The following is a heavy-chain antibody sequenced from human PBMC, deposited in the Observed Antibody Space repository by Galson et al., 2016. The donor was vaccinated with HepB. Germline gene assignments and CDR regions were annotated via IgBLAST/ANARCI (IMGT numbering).Heavy chain of an antibody. J-gene: IGHJ4*02. CDR1: GXXXTTYW. CDR2: IYPGDSDT. V-gene: IGHV5-51*01. CDR3: ARHGXDDTVXX. Sequence: AEXXKLGXXLKISCXXSGXXXTTYWIGWGRQMPGKGREWMGIIYPGDSDTRYSPSFQGQVTISADKSISSAYLXXSSPXASDTPXYYSARHGXDDTVXXWGQGTLVTVSS. D-gene: IGHD4-23*01.